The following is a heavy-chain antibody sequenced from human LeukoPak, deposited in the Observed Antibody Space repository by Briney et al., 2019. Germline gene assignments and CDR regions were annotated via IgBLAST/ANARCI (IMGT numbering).Heavy chain of an antibody. CDR1: GFTFSSYA. CDR2: ISYDGSNK. Sequence: PGGSLRLSCAASGFTFSSYAMHWVRQAPGKGLEWVAVISYDGSNKYYADSVKGRFTISRDNSKNTLYLQMNSLRAEDTAVYYCARDEALSYWGRGTLVTVSS. CDR3: ARDEALSY. V-gene: IGHV3-30*04. J-gene: IGHJ4*02.